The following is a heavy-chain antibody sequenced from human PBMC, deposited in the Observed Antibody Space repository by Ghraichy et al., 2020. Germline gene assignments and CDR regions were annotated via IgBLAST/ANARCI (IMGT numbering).Heavy chain of an antibody. CDR1: GFTFSSYA. CDR2: ISYDGSNK. CDR3: ARGSLGTNNWFDP. Sequence: AGSLRLSCAASGFTFSSYAMHWVRQAPGKGLEWVAVISYDGSNKYYADSVKGRFTISRDNSKNTLYLQMNSLRAEDTAVYYCARGSLGTNNWFDPWGQGTLVTVSS. D-gene: IGHD7-27*01. V-gene: IGHV3-30-3*01. J-gene: IGHJ5*02.